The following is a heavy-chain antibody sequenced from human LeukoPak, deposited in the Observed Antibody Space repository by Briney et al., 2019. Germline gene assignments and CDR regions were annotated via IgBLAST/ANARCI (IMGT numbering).Heavy chain of an antibody. CDR1: GFTFSSYW. CDR2: IKQDGGEK. V-gene: IGHV3-7*04. Sequence: GGSLRLSCAASGFTFSSYWMSWVRQAPGKGLEWVANIKQDGGEKYYVDSVKGRFTISRDNAKTSLYLQMTSLRAEDTAVYYCARDKYFDSTTYYSRFDYWGQGILVTVSS. D-gene: IGHD3-22*01. J-gene: IGHJ4*02. CDR3: ARDKYFDSTTYYSRFDY.